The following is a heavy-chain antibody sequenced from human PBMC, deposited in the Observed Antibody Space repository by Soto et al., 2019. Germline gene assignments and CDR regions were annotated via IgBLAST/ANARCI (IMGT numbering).Heavy chain of an antibody. Sequence: ASVKVSCKASGYTFTSYGISWVRQAPGQGLEWMGWISAYNGNTNYAQKLQGRVTMTTDTSTSTAYMELRSLRSDDTAVYYCARFYCSGGSCYSRVGWFDPWAQGTLVTVSS. D-gene: IGHD2-15*01. CDR1: GYTFTSYG. V-gene: IGHV1-18*01. CDR3: ARFYCSGGSCYSRVGWFDP. J-gene: IGHJ5*02. CDR2: ISAYNGNT.